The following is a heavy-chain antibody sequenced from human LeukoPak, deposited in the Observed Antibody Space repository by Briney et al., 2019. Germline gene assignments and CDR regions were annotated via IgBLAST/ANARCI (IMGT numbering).Heavy chain of an antibody. CDR3: ARGALSNSGVLGYSGYEVFDY. CDR2: ISHSGST. J-gene: IGHJ4*02. CDR1: AESFRGYY. V-gene: IGHV4-34*01. Sequence: RPSETLSLSCAVYAESFRGYYWSWIRQPPGRGLEWIGEISHSGSTGYNPSLKSRVTISLDTSKNQFSLKLSSVPATDTAVYYCARGALSNSGVLGYSGYEVFDYWGQGTLVTVSS. D-gene: IGHD5-12*01.